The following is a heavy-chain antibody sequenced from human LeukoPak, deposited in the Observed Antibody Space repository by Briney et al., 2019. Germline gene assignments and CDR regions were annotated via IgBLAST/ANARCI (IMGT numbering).Heavy chain of an antibody. CDR2: IYWNDDK. CDR3: AHRRHLLWFGEESRFDP. D-gene: IGHD3-10*01. Sequence: SGPTLVNPTQNLTLTCTFSGFSLSTSGVGVGWIRQPPGKALEWLALIYWNDDKRYSLSLKSRLTITKDTSKNQVVLTMTNMDPVDTATYYCAHRRHLLWFGEESRFDPWGQGTLVTVSS. V-gene: IGHV2-5*01. J-gene: IGHJ5*02. CDR1: GFSLSTSGVG.